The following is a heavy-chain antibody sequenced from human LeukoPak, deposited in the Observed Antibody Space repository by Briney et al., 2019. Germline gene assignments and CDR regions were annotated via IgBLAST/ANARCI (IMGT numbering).Heavy chain of an antibody. CDR2: MNPNSGNT. J-gene: IGHJ4*02. V-gene: IGHV1-8*01. Sequence: GASVKVSCKASGYTFTSYDINWVRQATGQGLEWMGWMNPNSGNTGYAQKFQGRVTMTRNTSISTAYMELSSLRSEDTAVYYCARGQGSTMVRGVIITGPRGPLDYWGQGTLVTVSS. CDR3: ARGQGSTMVRGVIITGPRGPLDY. CDR1: GYTFTSYD. D-gene: IGHD3-10*01.